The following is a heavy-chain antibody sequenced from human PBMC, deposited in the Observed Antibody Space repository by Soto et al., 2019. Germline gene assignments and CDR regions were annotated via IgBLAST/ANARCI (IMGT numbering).Heavy chain of an antibody. D-gene: IGHD2-15*01. J-gene: IGHJ6*02. V-gene: IGHV4-61*01. Sequence: QVQLQESGPGLVKPSETLSLTCTVSGGSVSSGSYYWSWIRQPPGKGLEWIGYIYYSGSTNYNPSLKRRVTISVDTSKNQFSLKLSSVTAADTAVYYCARDLEGYCSGGSCYSLGDYYYYGMDVWGQGTTVTVSS. CDR2: IYYSGST. CDR1: GGSVSSGSYY. CDR3: ARDLEGYCSGGSCYSLGDYYYYGMDV.